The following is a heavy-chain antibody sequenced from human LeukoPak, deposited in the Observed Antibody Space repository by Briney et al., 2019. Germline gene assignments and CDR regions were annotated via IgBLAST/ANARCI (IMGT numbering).Heavy chain of an antibody. Sequence: GGSLRLSCAASGFTFSTYWMSWVRQAPGKGLEWVSAISGSGGSTYYADSVKGRFTISRDNSKNTLYLQMNSLRAEDTAVYYCAKAATGYYYYMDVWGKGTTVTVSS. CDR3: AKAATGYYYYMDV. J-gene: IGHJ6*03. CDR2: ISGSGGST. V-gene: IGHV3-23*01. CDR1: GFTFSTYW.